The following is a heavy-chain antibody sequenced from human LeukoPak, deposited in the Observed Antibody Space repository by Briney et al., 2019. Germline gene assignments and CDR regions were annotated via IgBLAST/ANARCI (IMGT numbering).Heavy chain of an antibody. CDR2: ISWDGGST. V-gene: IGHV3-43*01. CDR1: GFTFSSFS. CDR3: ATDCSGNRCYSL. D-gene: IGHD2-15*01. J-gene: IGHJ4*02. Sequence: GGSLRLSCAASGFTFSSFSVNWVRQAPGKGLDWVSFISWDGGSTYYADSVKGRFNISRDKSRNSLYLQMNSLRLGDTALYYCATDCSGNRCYSLWGQGTLVTVSS.